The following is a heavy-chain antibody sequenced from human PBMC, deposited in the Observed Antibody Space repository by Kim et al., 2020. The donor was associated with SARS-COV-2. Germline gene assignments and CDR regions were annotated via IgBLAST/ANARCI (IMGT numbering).Heavy chain of an antibody. Sequence: SETLSLTCTVSGGSVSSGSYYWSWIRQPPGKGLEWIGYIYYSGSTNYNPSLKSRVTISVDTSKNQFSLKLSSVTAADTAVYYCARTAAAGTGTNWFDPWGQGTLVTVSS. CDR2: IYYSGST. CDR1: GGSVSSGSYY. V-gene: IGHV4-61*01. CDR3: ARTAAAGTGTNWFDP. J-gene: IGHJ5*02. D-gene: IGHD6-13*01.